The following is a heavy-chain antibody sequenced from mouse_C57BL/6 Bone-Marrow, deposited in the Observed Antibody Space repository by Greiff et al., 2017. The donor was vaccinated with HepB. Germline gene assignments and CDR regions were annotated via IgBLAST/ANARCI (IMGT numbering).Heavy chain of an antibody. CDR2: IYPGDGDT. CDR3: ARGITTVVATDY. J-gene: IGHJ2*01. CDR1: GYAFSSSW. V-gene: IGHV1-82*01. D-gene: IGHD1-1*01. Sequence: QVQLQQSGPELVKPGASVKISCKASGYAFSSSWMNWVKQRSGKGLEWIGRIYPGDGDTNYNGKFKGKATLTADKSSSTAYMQLRSLTSEDSAVYFCARGITTVVATDYWGQGTTLTVSS.